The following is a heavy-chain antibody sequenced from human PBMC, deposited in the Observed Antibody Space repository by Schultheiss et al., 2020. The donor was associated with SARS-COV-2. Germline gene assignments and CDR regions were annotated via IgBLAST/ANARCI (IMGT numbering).Heavy chain of an antibody. CDR1: GFTFSSYA. Sequence: GESLKISCAASGFTFSSYAMSWVRQAPGKGLEWVSAISGSGGSTYYADSVKGRFTISRDNSKNTLYLQMNSLRAEDTAVYYCANLSIAARPEAFDIWGQGTMVTVSS. V-gene: IGHV3-23*01. J-gene: IGHJ3*02. D-gene: IGHD6-6*01. CDR3: ANLSIAARPEAFDI. CDR2: ISGSGGST.